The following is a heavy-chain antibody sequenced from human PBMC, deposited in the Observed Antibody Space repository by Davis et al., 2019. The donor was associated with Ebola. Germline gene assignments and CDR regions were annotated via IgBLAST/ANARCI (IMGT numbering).Heavy chain of an antibody. Sequence: GESLKISCAASGFTFSSYAMSWVRQAPGKGLEWVGRIKSKTDGGTTDYAAPVKGRFTISRDDSKNTLYLQMNSLKTEDTAVYYCTTEEHDFWSGLIYYYYGMDVWGQGTTVTVSS. CDR1: GFTFSSYA. J-gene: IGHJ6*02. CDR2: IKSKTDGGTT. D-gene: IGHD3-3*01. V-gene: IGHV3-15*01. CDR3: TTEEHDFWSGLIYYYYGMDV.